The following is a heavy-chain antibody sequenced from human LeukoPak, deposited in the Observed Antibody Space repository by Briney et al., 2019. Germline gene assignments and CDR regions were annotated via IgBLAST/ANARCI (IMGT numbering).Heavy chain of an antibody. CDR1: GDSVSSDSAA. V-gene: IGHV6-1*01. CDR3: ARGWRSNYYFDL. D-gene: IGHD1-7*01. CDR2: TYYRSKWYN. Sequence: SQTLSLTCDISGDSVSSDSAAWNWIRQSPSRGLEWLGRTYYRSKWYNEYAVSVKSRITIKPDTSKNQFSLHLNSATPEDTAVYYCARGWRSNYYFDLWGRGTLVTDSS. J-gene: IGHJ2*01.